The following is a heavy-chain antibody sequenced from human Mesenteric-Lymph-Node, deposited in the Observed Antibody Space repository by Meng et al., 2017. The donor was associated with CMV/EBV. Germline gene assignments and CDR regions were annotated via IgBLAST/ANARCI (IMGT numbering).Heavy chain of an antibody. D-gene: IGHD3-3*01. V-gene: IGHV3-11*01. CDR1: GFTFSDYY. J-gene: IGHJ4*02. CDR3: ARDHPYYDFWSGYYGPSH. Sequence: GESLKISCAASGFTFSDYYMTWIRQAPGKGLEWVSYISSSGSTIYYADSVKGRFTVSRDNAKNSLYLQMNSLRAEDTAVYYCARDHPYYDFWSGYYGPSHWGQGTLVTVSS. CDR2: ISSSGSTI.